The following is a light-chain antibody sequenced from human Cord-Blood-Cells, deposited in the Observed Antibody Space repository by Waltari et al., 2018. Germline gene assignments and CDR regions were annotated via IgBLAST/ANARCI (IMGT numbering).Light chain of an antibody. CDR1: SSDVGGYNY. Sequence: QSALTQPASVSGSPGQSITISRTGTSSDVGGYNYVSCYQQHPGTAPKLMIYDVSKRPSGVSNRYSGSKSGNTASLTISGLQAEDEADYYCSSYTSSSTYVFGTGTKVTVL. CDR3: SSYTSSSTYV. V-gene: IGLV2-14*01. CDR2: DVS. J-gene: IGLJ1*01.